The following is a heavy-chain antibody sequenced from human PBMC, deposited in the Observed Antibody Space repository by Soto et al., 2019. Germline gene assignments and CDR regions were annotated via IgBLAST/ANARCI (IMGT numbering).Heavy chain of an antibody. CDR3: ARLSNYDFWSGYYPYYYSSYMDV. CDR1: GYSFTSYW. J-gene: IGHJ6*03. Sequence: GESLKISCKGSGYSFTSYWIGWVRQMPGKGLEWMGIIYPGDSDTRYSPSFQGQVTISADKSISTAYLQWSSLKASDTAMYYCARLSNYDFWSGYYPYYYSSYMDVWAKGTTVPVSS. V-gene: IGHV5-51*01. D-gene: IGHD3-3*01. CDR2: IYPGDSDT.